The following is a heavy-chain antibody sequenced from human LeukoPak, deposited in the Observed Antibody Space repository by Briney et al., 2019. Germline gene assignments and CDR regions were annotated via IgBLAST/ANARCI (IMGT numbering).Heavy chain of an antibody. CDR3: ARDYHLIGAFDI. D-gene: IGHD2-8*01. J-gene: IGHJ3*02. Sequence: GASVKVSCKASGYTFTSYGISWVRQAPGQGLEWMGWISAYNGNTNYAQTLQGRVTITADESTSTAYMELSSLRSEDTAVYYCARDYHLIGAFDIWGQGTMVTVSS. CDR2: ISAYNGNT. V-gene: IGHV1-18*01. CDR1: GYTFTSYG.